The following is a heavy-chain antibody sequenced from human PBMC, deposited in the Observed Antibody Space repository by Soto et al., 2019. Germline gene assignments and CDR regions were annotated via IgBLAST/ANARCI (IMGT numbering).Heavy chain of an antibody. Sequence: GGSLRLSCAASGFTFSSYAMHWVRQAPGKGLEWVAVISYDGSNKYYADSVKGRFTISRDNSKNTLYLQMNSLRAEDTAVYYCARDRSYSNPRQRAGTSGMDVWGQGTTVTVSS. CDR1: GFTFSSYA. J-gene: IGHJ6*02. CDR2: ISYDGSNK. CDR3: ARDRSYSNPRQRAGTSGMDV. D-gene: IGHD4-4*01. V-gene: IGHV3-30-3*01.